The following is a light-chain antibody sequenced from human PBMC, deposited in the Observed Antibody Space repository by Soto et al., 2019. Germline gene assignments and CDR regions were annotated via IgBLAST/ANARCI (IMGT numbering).Light chain of an antibody. CDR2: STS. V-gene: IGKV1-5*03. CDR3: QQYSSSST. CDR1: HSVSPW. Sequence: DIRMTQSPSTLSASVGGRVTITCRASHSVSPWLAWYQQKPGKAPKLLIYSTSSLQNGVPARFSSRLSGTDFFLTISNLQPDDFATYYCQQYSSSSTFGPGTRVELK. J-gene: IGKJ1*01.